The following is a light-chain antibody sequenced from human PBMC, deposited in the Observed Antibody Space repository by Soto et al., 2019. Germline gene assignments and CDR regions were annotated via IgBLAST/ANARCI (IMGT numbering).Light chain of an antibody. V-gene: IGLV2-14*03. CDR2: DVS. CDR1: SSDVGGYNY. CDR3: SSYRSSSALGV. J-gene: IGLJ1*01. Sequence: QSVLTQPASVSGSPGQSITISCTGTSSDVGGYNYVSWYQHHPGKAPKLMIYDVSNRPSGVSNRFSGSKSANTASLTISGLQAEDEADYYCSSYRSSSALGVFGTGTKLTVL.